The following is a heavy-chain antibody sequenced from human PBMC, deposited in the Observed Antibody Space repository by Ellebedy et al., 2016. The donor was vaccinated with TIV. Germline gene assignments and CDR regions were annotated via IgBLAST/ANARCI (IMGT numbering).Heavy chain of an antibody. CDR2: IIPFFGTT. V-gene: IGHV1-69*13. CDR1: GYTFSNYG. D-gene: IGHD4-17*01. Sequence: AASVKVSCKASGYTFSNYGVSWVRQAPGQGLEWMGGIIPFFGTTNYAQKLQGRVAMTADESTNTLYMELRTLKSEDTASYYCAGDRGDYGRYNYFDPWGQGTLVTVSS. J-gene: IGHJ5*02. CDR3: AGDRGDYGRYNYFDP.